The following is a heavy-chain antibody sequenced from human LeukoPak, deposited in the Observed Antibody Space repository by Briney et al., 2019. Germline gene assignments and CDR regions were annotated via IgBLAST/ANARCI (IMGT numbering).Heavy chain of an antibody. CDR1: GYTFTGYY. J-gene: IGHJ6*02. CDR3: ARATNYYDSSGYYPKDDYYYYCGMDV. Sequence: ASVKVSCKASGYTFTGYYMHWVRQAPGQGLEWMGRINPNSGGTNYAQKFQGRVTMTRDTSISTAYMELSRLRSDDTAVYYCARATNYYDSSGYYPKDDYYYYCGMDVWGQGTTVTVSS. V-gene: IGHV1-2*06. D-gene: IGHD3-22*01. CDR2: INPNSGGT.